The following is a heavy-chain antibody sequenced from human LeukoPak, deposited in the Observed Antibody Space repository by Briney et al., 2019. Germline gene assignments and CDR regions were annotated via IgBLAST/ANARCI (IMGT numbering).Heavy chain of an antibody. V-gene: IGHV3-30*03. CDR2: ISYDGSNK. CDR3: VWDYGDYVMDV. J-gene: IGHJ6*02. D-gene: IGHD4-17*01. CDR1: GFTFRSYV. Sequence: GGSLRLSCAASGFTFRSYVMHWVRQAPGKGLEWVALISYDGSNKDYTDSVKGRFTISRDNPKNTLYLQLNSLRAEDTAVYYCVWDYGDYVMDVWGLGTTVIVTS.